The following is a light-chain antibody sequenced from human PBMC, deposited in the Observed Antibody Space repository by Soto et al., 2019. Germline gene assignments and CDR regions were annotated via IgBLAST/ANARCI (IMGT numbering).Light chain of an antibody. CDR2: GAS. CDR3: QQYNNWPTWT. V-gene: IGKV3-15*01. CDR1: QSVSSN. J-gene: IGKJ1*01. Sequence: EIVMTQSPATLSVSPGERATLSCRASQSVSSNLAWYQQKPGQAPRLLIYGASTRATGMPARFSGSGSGTEFTLTISSLWPEHRAVYPSQQYNNWPTWTFGQGTKVEIK.